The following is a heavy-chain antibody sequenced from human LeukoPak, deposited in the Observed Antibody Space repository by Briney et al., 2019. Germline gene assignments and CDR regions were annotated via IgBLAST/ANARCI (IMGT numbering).Heavy chain of an antibody. V-gene: IGHV4-61*02. Sequence: TSETLSLTCTVSGDSISSGDYYWSWIRQPAGKGLEWIGRISSSGSTNYNPSLKSRVTISVDTSKNQFSLQLSSVTAADTAVYYCARRTVRGVIKYWDQGTLVTVSS. CDR3: ARRTVRGVIKY. CDR1: GDSISSGDYY. J-gene: IGHJ4*02. CDR2: ISSSGST. D-gene: IGHD3-10*01.